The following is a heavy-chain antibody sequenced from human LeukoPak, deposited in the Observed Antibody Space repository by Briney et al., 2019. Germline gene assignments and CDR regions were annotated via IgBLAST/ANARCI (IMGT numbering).Heavy chain of an antibody. CDR1: GFPFSTYW. V-gene: IGHV3-7*01. D-gene: IGHD4-23*01. CDR2: IKEDGSEK. CDR3: ARDATNMATVVLYGFDI. J-gene: IGHJ3*02. Sequence: GGSLRLSCAASGFPFSTYWMNWVRQAPGKGLEWVANIKEDGSEKYYVDSVKGRFTISRDNAKNSLYLQMNSLRAEDTAMYYCARDATNMATVVLYGFDIWGQGTIVTVSS.